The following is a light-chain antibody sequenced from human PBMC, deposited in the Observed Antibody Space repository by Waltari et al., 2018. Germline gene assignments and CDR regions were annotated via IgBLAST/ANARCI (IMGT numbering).Light chain of an antibody. Sequence: QSALTQPPSASGSPGQSVTISCTGTSSDVGGYNHVSWYQQYPGKAPKLMIYEVNKRPSGVPDRFSGSKSGSTASLTVSGLQADDEADYYCSSNAASGHWLFGGGTKLTVL. V-gene: IGLV2-8*01. J-gene: IGLJ3*02. CDR2: EVN. CDR1: SSDVGGYNH. CDR3: SSNAASGHWL.